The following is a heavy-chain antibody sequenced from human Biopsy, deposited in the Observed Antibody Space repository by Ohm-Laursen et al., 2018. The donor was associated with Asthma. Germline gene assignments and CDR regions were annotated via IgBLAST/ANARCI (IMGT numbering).Heavy chain of an antibody. CDR1: GFTVSRDH. Sequence: LSLTCTASGFTVSRDHMFWVRPAPGKGLEWVSVIYSGGTSDTADSVRGRFTISRDFYKNTLYLQMDSLRAEDTAVYYCARGDSSGWSHYYFDYWGQGTLVTVSS. J-gene: IGHJ4*02. D-gene: IGHD6-19*01. CDR2: IYSGGTS. V-gene: IGHV3-53*01. CDR3: ARGDSSGWSHYYFDY.